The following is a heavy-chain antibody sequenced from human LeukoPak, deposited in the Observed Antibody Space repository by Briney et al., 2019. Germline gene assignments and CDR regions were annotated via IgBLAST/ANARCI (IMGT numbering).Heavy chain of an antibody. CDR1: GGSISRYY. V-gene: IGHV4-59*01. Sequence: PSETLSLTCTVSGGSISRYYWSWIRQPPGKGLEWIGYIYYSGSTNYNPSLKSRVTISVDTSKNQFSLKLSSVTAADTAVYYCARKRKGAYDFDCWGQGTLVTVSS. CDR2: IYYSGST. CDR3: ARKRKGAYDFDC. D-gene: IGHD3-16*01. J-gene: IGHJ4*02.